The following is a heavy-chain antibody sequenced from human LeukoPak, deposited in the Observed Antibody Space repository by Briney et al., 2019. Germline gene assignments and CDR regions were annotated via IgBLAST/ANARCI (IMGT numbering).Heavy chain of an antibody. CDR3: ARGLDAAAGLANFDY. CDR2: INCYNGST. V-gene: IGHV1-18*01. J-gene: IGHJ4*02. Sequence: ASVKVSCKASGYTFTSYDINWLRQVTGQGLEWMGWINCYNGSTNYAQKSEGRLTLTTDTATSSVYMELRNLRSDDTAVYYCARGLDAAAGLANFDYWGQGTLVTVSS. D-gene: IGHD6-25*01. CDR1: GYTFTSYD.